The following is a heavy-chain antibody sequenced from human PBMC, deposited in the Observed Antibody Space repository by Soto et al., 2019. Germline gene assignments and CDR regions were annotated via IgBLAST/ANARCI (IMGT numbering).Heavy chain of an antibody. CDR2: IYPGDSDA. D-gene: IGHD3-16*01. Sequence: GESLKISGKPSGYTFTTYWIGWVRQMPGKGLEWVGIIYPGDSDARYSPSFQGQVTVSVDKSINTACIQWSNLKASDTAMYYCARHFYDYLDCWGRGTLVTVSS. V-gene: IGHV5-51*01. CDR3: ARHFYDYLDC. CDR1: GYTFTTYW. J-gene: IGHJ4*02.